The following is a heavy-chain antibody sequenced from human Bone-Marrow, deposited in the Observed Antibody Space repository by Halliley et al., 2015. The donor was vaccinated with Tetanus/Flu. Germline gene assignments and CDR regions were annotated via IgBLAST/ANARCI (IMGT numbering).Heavy chain of an antibody. CDR2: GTP. D-gene: IGHD2-15*01. CDR3: ARHLGYCSGGSCSPFDY. Sequence: GTPTHTPPLRSRVTISIDTSKNQFSLKLSSVTTADTAVYYCARHLGYCSGGSCSPFDYWGQGTLVTVSS. J-gene: IGHJ4*02. V-gene: IGHV4-61*07.